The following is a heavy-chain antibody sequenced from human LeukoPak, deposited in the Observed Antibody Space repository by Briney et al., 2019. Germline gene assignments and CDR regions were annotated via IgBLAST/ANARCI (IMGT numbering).Heavy chain of an antibody. V-gene: IGHV4-34*01. CDR1: GGSFSGYY. D-gene: IGHD3-9*01. CDR3: ARDWYYDILTGYPPLDY. J-gene: IGHJ4*02. CDR2: INHSGST. Sequence: PSETLSLTCAVYGGSFSGYYWSWIRQPPGKGLEWIGEINHSGSTNYNPSLKSRVTISVDTSKNQFSLKLSSVTAADTAVYYCARDWYYDILTGYPPLDYWGQGTLVTVSS.